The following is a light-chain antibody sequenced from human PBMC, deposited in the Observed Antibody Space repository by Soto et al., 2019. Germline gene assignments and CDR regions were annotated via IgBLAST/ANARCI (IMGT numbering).Light chain of an antibody. CDR1: QSVSSN. CDR2: GAS. J-gene: IGKJ1*01. CDR3: QQYNNWPPWT. Sequence: EIVMTQSPATLSVSPGERVTLSCRASQSVSSNVAWYQQKVGQAPRLLIYGASTRATGIPARFSGSGSGTEFTLTISSLQSEDFAVYYCQQYNNWPPWTFGQGTKV. V-gene: IGKV3-15*01.